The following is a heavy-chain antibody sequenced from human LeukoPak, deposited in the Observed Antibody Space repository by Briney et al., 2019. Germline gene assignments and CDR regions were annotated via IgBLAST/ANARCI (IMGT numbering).Heavy chain of an antibody. CDR2: IIPLIGIR. Sequence: SVKVSCKASGGTFSDQAVSWVRQAPGQGLEWMGRIIPLIGIRSYAQKFQDRVTISTDKSTNTVYMEVSTLRSEDTAVYYCAIIGVGGVDPFDSWGQGTLLTVSS. CDR3: AIIGVGGVDPFDS. V-gene: IGHV1-69*04. CDR1: GGTFSDQA. J-gene: IGHJ4*02. D-gene: IGHD6-19*01.